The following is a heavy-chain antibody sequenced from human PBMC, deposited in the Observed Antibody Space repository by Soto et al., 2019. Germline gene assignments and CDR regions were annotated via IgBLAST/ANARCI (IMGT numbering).Heavy chain of an antibody. CDR2: ITVYNGNT. CDR1: GYTFSSYG. J-gene: IGHJ4*02. Sequence: QVQLVQSGAEVKKPGASVKVSCKTSGYTFSSYGITWVRQAPGQGLEWMGWITVYNGNTNYAQKFQGRLTLTADTSTSTAYMELRSLRPDDTAVYFCARAAGGGSSLANYWGQGTLVTVSS. V-gene: IGHV1-18*01. CDR3: ARAAGGGSSLANY. D-gene: IGHD1-26*01.